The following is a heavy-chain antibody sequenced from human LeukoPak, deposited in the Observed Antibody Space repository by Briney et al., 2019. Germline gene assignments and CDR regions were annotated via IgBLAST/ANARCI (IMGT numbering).Heavy chain of an antibody. Sequence: PGGSLRLSCAASGCTFSDYYMSWIRQAPGKGLEWVSYISSSGSTIYYADSVKGRFTISRDNSKNTLYVQMNSLRADDTAVYYCARLRKASGSYYYYYMDVWGKGTTVTISS. CDR1: GCTFSDYY. CDR2: ISSSGSTI. V-gene: IGHV3-11*04. J-gene: IGHJ6*03. CDR3: ARLRKASGSYYYYYMDV. D-gene: IGHD1-26*01.